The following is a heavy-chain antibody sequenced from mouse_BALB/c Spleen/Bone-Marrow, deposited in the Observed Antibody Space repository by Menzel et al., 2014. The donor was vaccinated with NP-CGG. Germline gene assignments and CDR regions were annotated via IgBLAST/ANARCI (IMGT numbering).Heavy chain of an antibody. V-gene: IGHV5-6-3*01. CDR3: VRGLLHLSWFAY. J-gene: IGHJ3*01. Sequence: EVKLVESGGGLVQPGGSLKLSCAASGFTFSNYGMSWVRQTPDKRLELVANINSNGDSIYYPDSVKGRFTISRDNAKNTLSLQMSSLTSEDTAMYHCVRGLLHLSWFAYWRQGTLIAVSA. CDR1: GFTFSNYG. CDR2: INSNGDSI.